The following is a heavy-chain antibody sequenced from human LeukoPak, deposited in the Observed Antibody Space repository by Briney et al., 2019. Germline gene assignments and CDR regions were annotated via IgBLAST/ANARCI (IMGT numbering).Heavy chain of an antibody. J-gene: IGHJ3*02. CDR3: ARGPYRNYDILTGYHDAFDI. V-gene: IGHV3-13*01. CDR2: IGTAGDT. D-gene: IGHD3-9*01. Sequence: GGSLRLSCAASGFTFSNYDMHWVRQATGKRLEWVSAIGTAGDTYYPGSVKCRFTISRENANNSLYLQMKSLRAGDTAVYYCARGPYRNYDILTGYHDAFDIWGQGTTVTVSS. CDR1: GFTFSNYD.